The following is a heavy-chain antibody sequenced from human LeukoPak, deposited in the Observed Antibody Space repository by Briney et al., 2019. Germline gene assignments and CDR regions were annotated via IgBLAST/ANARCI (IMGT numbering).Heavy chain of an antibody. CDR2: ISWNSGSI. CDR3: AKDLQQLVPVGAFDI. J-gene: IGHJ3*02. V-gene: IGHV3-9*01. Sequence: GGSLRLSCAASGFTFDDYAMHWVRQAPGKGLEWVSGISWNSGSIGYADSVKGRFTISRDNAKNSLYLQMNSLRAEDTALYYCAKDLQQLVPVGAFDIWGQGTMVTVSS. D-gene: IGHD6-13*01. CDR1: GFTFDDYA.